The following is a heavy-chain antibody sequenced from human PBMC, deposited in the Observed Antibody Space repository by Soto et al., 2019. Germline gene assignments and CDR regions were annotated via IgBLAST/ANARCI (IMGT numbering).Heavy chain of an antibody. CDR1: GGTFSSYA. CDR2: IIPIFGTA. D-gene: IGHD3-10*01. V-gene: IGHV1-69*01. Sequence: QVQLVQSGAEVKKPGSSVKVSCKASGGTFSSYAISWVRQPPGQGLEWMGGIIPIFGTANYAQKFQGRVTITADESTSTAYMELSSLRSEDTAVYYWARDKVYYGSGSPRYYGMDVWGQGTTVTVSS. J-gene: IGHJ6*02. CDR3: ARDKVYYGSGSPRYYGMDV.